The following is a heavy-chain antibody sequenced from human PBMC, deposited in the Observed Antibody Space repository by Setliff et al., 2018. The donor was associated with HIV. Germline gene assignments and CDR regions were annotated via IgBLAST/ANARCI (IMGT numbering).Heavy chain of an antibody. V-gene: IGHV4-39*07. CDR1: GGSISSGDYY. J-gene: IGHJ4*02. CDR2: INPVGRND. CDR3: ARVGLRFKYTFDY. Sequence: SETLSLTCTVSGGSISSGDYYWSWIRQPPGKGLEWIGEINPVGRNDNYNPSLNNRAAIVLDTSKNQFSLWLTSVTAADTAVYYCARVGLRFKYTFDYWGQGMLVTVSS. D-gene: IGHD5-12*01.